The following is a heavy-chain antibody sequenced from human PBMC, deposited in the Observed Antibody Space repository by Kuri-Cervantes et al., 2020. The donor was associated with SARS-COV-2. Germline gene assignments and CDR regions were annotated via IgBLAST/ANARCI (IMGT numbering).Heavy chain of an antibody. V-gene: IGHV4-39*07. D-gene: IGHD3-10*01. CDR3: VVARDYYYGSGSYPSFDY. CDR2: FYYSGST. CDR1: GGSISSNYYY. J-gene: IGHJ4*02. Sequence: SETLSLTCTVSGGSISSNYYYWGWIRQPPGKGLEWIGSFYYSGSTYYNPSLKSRVTISVDTSKNQFSLKLSSVTAADTAVYYCVVARDYYYGSGSYPSFDYWGQGTLVTVSS.